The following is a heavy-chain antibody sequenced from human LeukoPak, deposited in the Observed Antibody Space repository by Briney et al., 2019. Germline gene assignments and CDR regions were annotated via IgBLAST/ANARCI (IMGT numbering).Heavy chain of an antibody. J-gene: IGHJ5*02. CDR3: ARDDDIVAIGWFDP. CDR1: GYTFTSYD. V-gene: IGHV1-18*01. D-gene: IGHD5-12*01. Sequence: ASVKVSCKASGYTFTSYDISWVRQAPGQGLEWMGWISAYNGNTNYAQKLQGRVTMTTDTSTSTAYMELRSLRSDDTAVYYCARDDDIVAIGWFDPWGQGTLVTVSS. CDR2: ISAYNGNT.